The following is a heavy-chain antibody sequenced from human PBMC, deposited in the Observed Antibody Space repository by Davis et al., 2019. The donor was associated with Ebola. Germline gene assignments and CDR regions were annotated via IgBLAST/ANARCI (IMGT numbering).Heavy chain of an antibody. V-gene: IGHV4-59*05. D-gene: IGHD1-14*01. CDR3: ARHPPGYVMDV. Sequence: SETLSLTCTVSGGSISSYYWSWIRQPPGKGLEWIGSIYYSGGTYYNPSLKSRVTISVDTSKNQFSLKLSSVTAADTAVYYCARHPPGYVMDVWGQGTTVTVSS. CDR1: GGSISSYY. J-gene: IGHJ6*02. CDR2: IYYSGGT.